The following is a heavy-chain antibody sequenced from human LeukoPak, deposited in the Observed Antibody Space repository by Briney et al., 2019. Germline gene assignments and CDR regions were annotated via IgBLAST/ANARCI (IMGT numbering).Heavy chain of an antibody. D-gene: IGHD2-15*01. CDR3: ARGRVVGAD. CDR1: GASINNNFY. Sequence: PSETLSLTCTVSGASINNNFYWSWIRQPPGKGLEWLGCIHYSGSTNYNPSLMSRVTISRDTSKNQSSLKLNSVTAADTAVYYCARGRVVGADWGQGTLVTVPS. CDR2: IHYSGST. V-gene: IGHV4-59*01. J-gene: IGHJ4*02.